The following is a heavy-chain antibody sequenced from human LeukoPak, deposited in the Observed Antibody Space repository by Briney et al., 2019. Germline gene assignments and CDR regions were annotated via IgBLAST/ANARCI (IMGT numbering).Heavy chain of an antibody. CDR1: GVSISSGGYY. CDR3: ARGLAPRGNYYDRD. CDR2: IYYSGST. V-gene: IGHV4-31*03. J-gene: IGHJ4*02. Sequence: PSQTLSLTCTVSGVSISSGGYYWSWIRQHPGKGLEWIGYIYYSGSTYYNPSLKSRVTISVDTSKNQFSLKLSSVTAADTAVYYCARGLAPRGNYYDRDWGQGTLVTVSS. D-gene: IGHD3-22*01.